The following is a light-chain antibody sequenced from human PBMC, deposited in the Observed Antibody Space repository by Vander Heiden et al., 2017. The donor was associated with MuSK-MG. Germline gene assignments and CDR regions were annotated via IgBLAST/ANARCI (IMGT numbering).Light chain of an antibody. V-gene: IGKV3-15*01. CDR2: GAS. CDR1: QSVSTN. J-gene: IGKJ5*01. Sequence: EIVMTQSPATLSVSPGERATLSCRASQSVSTNLAWYQQKRGQAPRLLIYGASTRATGIPARFSGSGSGTDFTLTISSLQSEDFAVYYCQQHNNCPITFGQGTQLEIK. CDR3: QQHNNCPIT.